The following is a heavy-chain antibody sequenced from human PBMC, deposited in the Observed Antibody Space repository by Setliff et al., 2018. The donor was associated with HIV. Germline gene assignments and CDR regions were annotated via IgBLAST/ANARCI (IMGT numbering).Heavy chain of an antibody. CDR3: ARMNFPGIALAGNYFDY. D-gene: IGHD6-19*01. CDR2: IYSGGSST. Sequence: PGGSLRLSCAASGLTFSRYAMSWVRQAPGKGLEWVSIIYSGGSSTYYADSVKGRFTISRDNSKNTLYLQLNSLRVEDTAVYYCARMNFPGIALAGNYFDYWGQGTLVTVSS. CDR1: GLTFSRYA. J-gene: IGHJ4*02. V-gene: IGHV3-23*03.